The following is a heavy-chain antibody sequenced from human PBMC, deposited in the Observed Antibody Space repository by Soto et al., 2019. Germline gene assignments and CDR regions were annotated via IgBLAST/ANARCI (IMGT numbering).Heavy chain of an antibody. J-gene: IGHJ4*02. CDR2: IYHSGST. CDR3: ARGMTTVTTLDY. V-gene: IGHV4-34*01. Sequence: PSETLSLTCAVYGGSFSGYYWSWIRQPPGKGLEWIGYIYHSGSTYYNPSLKSRVTISVDRSKNQFSLKLSSVTAADTAVYYCARGMTTVTTLDYWGQGTLVTVSS. CDR1: GGSFSGYY. D-gene: IGHD4-4*01.